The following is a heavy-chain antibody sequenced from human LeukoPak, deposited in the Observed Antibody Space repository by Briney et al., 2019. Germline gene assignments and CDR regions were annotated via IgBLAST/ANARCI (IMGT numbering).Heavy chain of an antibody. Sequence: GGSLRLSCAASGFTFSIYWMTWVRQAPGKGLEWVANIKQDGSEKYYVDSVKGRFTISRDNAKNSLYLQMNSLRAEDTAVYYCARGSPYFYGTDLDYGAQGTVVTVS. D-gene: IGHD3-10*01. J-gene: IGHJ4*02. CDR2: IKQDGSEK. CDR1: GFTFSIYW. V-gene: IGHV3-7*01. CDR3: ARGSPYFYGTDLDY.